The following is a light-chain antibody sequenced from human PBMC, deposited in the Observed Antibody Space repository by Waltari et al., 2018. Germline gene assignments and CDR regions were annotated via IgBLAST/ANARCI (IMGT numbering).Light chain of an antibody. J-gene: IGKJ4*01. CDR2: AAS. CDR1: QSITSS. CDR3: QQSHSSPLT. V-gene: IGKV1-39*01. Sequence: DIQMTQSPSSLSASVGDRVTITCRASQSITSSLNWYQQRPGKAPKLLIYAASSLHSGVPSRFSGSGSATDFTLTINSLQPEDFATYYCQQSHSSPLTFGGWTKVEN.